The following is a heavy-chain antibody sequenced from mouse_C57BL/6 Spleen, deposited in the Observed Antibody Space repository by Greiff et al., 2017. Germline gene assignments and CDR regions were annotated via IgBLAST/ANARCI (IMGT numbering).Heavy chain of an antibody. J-gene: IGHJ2*01. CDR1: GFTFSSYA. Sequence: EVKLVESGGGLVKPGGSLKLSCAASGFTFSSYAMSWVRQTPEKRLEWVATISDGGSYTYYPDNVKGRFTISRDNAKNNLYLQMSHLKSEDTAMYYCARDRATSLHYFDDWGQGTTLTVSS. CDR3: ARDRATSLHYFDD. CDR2: ISDGGSYT. D-gene: IGHD3-1*01. V-gene: IGHV5-4*01.